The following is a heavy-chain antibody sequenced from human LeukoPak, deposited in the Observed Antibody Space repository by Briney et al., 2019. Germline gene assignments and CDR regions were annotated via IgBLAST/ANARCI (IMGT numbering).Heavy chain of an antibody. CDR2: ISGSGGST. D-gene: IGHD6-13*01. J-gene: IGHJ4*02. V-gene: IGHV3-23*01. CDR3: AKGRRPLYSSSGDYFDY. Sequence: PGGSLRLSCAASGFTFSSYAMSWVRQAPGKGLEWVSAISGSGGSTYCADSVKGRFTISRDNSKNTLYLQMNSLRAEDTAVYYCAKGRRPLYSSSGDYFDYWGQGTLVTVSS. CDR1: GFTFSSYA.